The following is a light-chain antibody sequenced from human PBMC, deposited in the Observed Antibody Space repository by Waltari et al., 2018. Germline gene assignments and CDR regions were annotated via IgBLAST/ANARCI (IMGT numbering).Light chain of an antibody. CDR3: MQALQAPLT. CDR1: QSLRHSNGYNS. J-gene: IGKJ4*01. CDR2: LVS. Sequence: DIVLSQSPPSLPVTPGEPASISCRSSQSLRHSNGYNSLEWYLQRPGQSPQLLIYLVSYRASGVPDRFSGSGSGTDFTLKISRVEAEDVGIYYCMQALQAPLTFGGGTKVEIK. V-gene: IGKV2-28*01.